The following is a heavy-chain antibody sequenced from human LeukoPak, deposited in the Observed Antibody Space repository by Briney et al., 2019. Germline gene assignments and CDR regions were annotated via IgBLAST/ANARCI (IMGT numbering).Heavy chain of an antibody. CDR2: IFFTGKT. CDR3: ARADFAGYLHAFGL. J-gene: IGHJ3*01. D-gene: IGHD5-12*01. Sequence: GGSLRLSCAVSGFTVTNRYMTWVRQAPGKGLEWVSIIFFTGKTYYGDSLGGRFTVSRDISKNSVYLQMNNLRVEDTAVYYCARADFAGYLHAFGLWGQGTVVTVSS. CDR1: GFTVTNRY. V-gene: IGHV3-53*01.